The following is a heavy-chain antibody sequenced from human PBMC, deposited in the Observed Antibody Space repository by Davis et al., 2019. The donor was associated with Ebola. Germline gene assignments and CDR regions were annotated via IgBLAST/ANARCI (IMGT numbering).Heavy chain of an antibody. CDR2: IIPIFGTA. V-gene: IGHV1-69*13. CDR1: GGTFSSYA. J-gene: IGHJ3*02. Sequence: SVKVSCKASGGTFSSYAISWVRQAPGQGLEWMGGIIPIFGTANYAQKFQGRVTITADESTNTAYMELSSLRSEDTGVYYCARGFATHRDVFDIWGQGTMVTVSS. CDR3: ARGFATHRDVFDI.